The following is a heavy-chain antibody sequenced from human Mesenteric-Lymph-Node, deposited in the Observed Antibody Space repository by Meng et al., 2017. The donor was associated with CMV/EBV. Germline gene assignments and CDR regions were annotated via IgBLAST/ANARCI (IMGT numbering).Heavy chain of an antibody. V-gene: IGHV1-2*02. CDR1: GFTFTGYY. D-gene: IGHD2-21*01. CDR2: INPKSGDT. CDR3: ARDSIGYCGDIPCYYFDY. Sequence: ASVKVSCKTSGFTFTGYYVHWVRQAPGKGPEWMAWINPKSGDTNYAEKFQGRVTVTRDTSINTAYMELSSLRSDDTAVYFCARDSIGYCGDIPCYYFDYWGEGTVVTVSS. J-gene: IGHJ4*02.